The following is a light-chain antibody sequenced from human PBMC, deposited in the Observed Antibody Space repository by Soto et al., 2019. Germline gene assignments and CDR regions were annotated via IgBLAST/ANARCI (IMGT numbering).Light chain of an antibody. CDR1: RDISNS. Sequence: DIQMTQSPSSVSASVGDRLTITFRASRDISNSLAWYQQTPGKAPKLLLRGASSLHRGVPSRFIGGGAGTEFTLTISSLQPEDFATYYCQQTSAFPRTFGQGTKVDIK. J-gene: IGKJ1*01. CDR3: QQTSAFPRT. V-gene: IGKV1-12*01. CDR2: GAS.